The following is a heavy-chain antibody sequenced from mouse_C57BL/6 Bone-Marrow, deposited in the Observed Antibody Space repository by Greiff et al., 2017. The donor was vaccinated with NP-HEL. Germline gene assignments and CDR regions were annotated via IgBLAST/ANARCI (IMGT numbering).Heavy chain of an antibody. D-gene: IGHD1-1*01. CDR2: ISSGSSTI. J-gene: IGHJ4*01. CDR1: GFTFSDYG. CDR3: ARRPLITTVVATRYYAMDY. Sequence: EVNVVESGGGLVKPGGSLKLSCAASGFTFSDYGMHWVRQAPEKGLEWVAYISSGSSTIYYADTVKGRFTISRDNAKNTLFLQMTSLRSEDTAMYYCARRPLITTVVATRYYAMDYWGQGTSVTVSS. V-gene: IGHV5-17*01.